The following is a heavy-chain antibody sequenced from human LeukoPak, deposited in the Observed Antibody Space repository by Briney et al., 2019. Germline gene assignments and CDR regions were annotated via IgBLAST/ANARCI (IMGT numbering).Heavy chain of an antibody. CDR1: GGSISSSIYY. CDR2: IYYNGST. V-gene: IGHV4-39*01. CDR3: ARPAGYNSWYKY. J-gene: IGHJ4*02. Sequence: SETLSLTCTVSGGSISSSIYYWGWIRQPPGKGLEWIGSIYYNGSTYYNPSFKSRVTISVETSKNQFSLKLNSVTAADTAVYYCARPAGYNSWYKYWGQGTLVTVSS. D-gene: IGHD6-13*01.